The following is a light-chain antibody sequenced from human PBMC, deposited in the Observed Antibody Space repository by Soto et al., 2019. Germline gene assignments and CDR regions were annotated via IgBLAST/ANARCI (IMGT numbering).Light chain of an antibody. Sequence: QSVLTQPASVSGSPGQSITISCPGTSSDVGGYNYVSWYQQHPGKAPRLMIYEVSKRPSGVSNRFSGSKSGNTASLTISGLQAEDEADYYCSSYTSSSTHNYVFGTGTKVTVL. CDR1: SSDVGGYNY. V-gene: IGLV2-14*01. CDR3: SSYTSSSTHNYV. J-gene: IGLJ1*01. CDR2: EVS.